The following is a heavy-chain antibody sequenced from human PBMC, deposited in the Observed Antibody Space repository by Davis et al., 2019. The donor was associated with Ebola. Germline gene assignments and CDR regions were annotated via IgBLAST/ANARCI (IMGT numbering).Heavy chain of an antibody. CDR2: IYHSGST. Sequence: PSETLSLTCTVSGGSISSSSYYWGWIRQPPGKGLEWIGSIYHSGSTYYNPSLKSRVTISVDTSKNQFSLKLSSVTAADTAVYYCARVGGSSSWNNWFDPWGQGTLVTVSS. CDR3: ARVGGSSSWNNWFDP. J-gene: IGHJ5*02. D-gene: IGHD6-13*01. V-gene: IGHV4-39*07. CDR1: GGSISSSSYY.